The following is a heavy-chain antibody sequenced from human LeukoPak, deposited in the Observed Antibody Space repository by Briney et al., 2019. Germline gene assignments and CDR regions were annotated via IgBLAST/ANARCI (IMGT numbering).Heavy chain of an antibody. Sequence: SVKVSCKASGGTFSSYAISWVRRAPGQGLEWMGGIIPIFGTANYAQKFQGRVTITADESTSTAYMELSSLRSEDTAVYYCARSGGSGSQGYYYGMDVWGQGTTVTVSS. CDR1: GGTFSSYA. CDR2: IIPIFGTA. J-gene: IGHJ6*02. CDR3: ARSGGSGSQGYYYGMDV. V-gene: IGHV1-69*13. D-gene: IGHD3-10*01.